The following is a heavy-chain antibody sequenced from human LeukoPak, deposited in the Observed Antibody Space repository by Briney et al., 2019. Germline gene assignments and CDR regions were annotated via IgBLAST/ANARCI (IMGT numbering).Heavy chain of an antibody. J-gene: IGHJ4*02. CDR2: ISSDGNKK. D-gene: IGHD7-27*01. Sequence: GGSLRLSCAASGFTFSRYGMHWVRQAPGKGPEWMAVISSDGNKKDYIDSVKGRFTISRDNSKNTLYLQMNSLKVEDTAVYYCAKGNWGPLYYFDYWGQGTLVTVSS. V-gene: IGHV3-30*18. CDR1: GFTFSRYG. CDR3: AKGNWGPLYYFDY.